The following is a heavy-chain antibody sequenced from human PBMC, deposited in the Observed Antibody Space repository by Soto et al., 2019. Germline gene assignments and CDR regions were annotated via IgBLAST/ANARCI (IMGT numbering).Heavy chain of an antibody. CDR1: GGTFSSYA. CDR3: ARDRLPRRIAAAVDY. D-gene: IGHD6-13*01. Sequence: ASVKVSCKSSGGTFSSYAISWVRQAPGQGLEWMGGIIPIFGTANYAQKLQGRVTITADESTSTAYMELSSLRSEDTAVYYCARDRLPRRIAAAVDYWGQGTLVTVS. CDR2: IIPIFGTA. V-gene: IGHV1-69*13. J-gene: IGHJ4*02.